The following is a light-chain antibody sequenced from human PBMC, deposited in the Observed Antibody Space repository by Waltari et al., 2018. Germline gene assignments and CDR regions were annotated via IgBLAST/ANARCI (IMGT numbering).Light chain of an antibody. CDR2: WAS. J-gene: IGKJ1*01. Sequence: DIVMTQSPDSLAVSLGERATINCESSQSVLYSSNNKNYLAWYQQKPGRPPHLLIYWASTRDAGVPDRFSGSGSGTDFTLSISSLQAEDVAFYYCQQYYTTPWTFGQGTKVEIK. CDR3: QQYYTTPWT. V-gene: IGKV4-1*01. CDR1: QSVLYSSNNKNY.